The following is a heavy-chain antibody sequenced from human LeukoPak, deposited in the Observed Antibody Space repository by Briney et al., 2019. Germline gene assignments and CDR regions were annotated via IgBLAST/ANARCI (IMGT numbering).Heavy chain of an antibody. CDR1: GGSIRSSSHY. J-gene: IGHJ4*02. Sequence: SETLSLTCTVSGGSIRSSSHYWGWIRQPPGEGLEWIGIIYHSGTTYYNASLKSRVTISIDTSKNQFSLKVTSVTAADTAVYYCARAGQGYCTSASCFLSLDYWGQGTLVTVSS. CDR2: IYHSGTT. D-gene: IGHD2-2*01. V-gene: IGHV4-39*07. CDR3: ARAGQGYCTSASCFLSLDY.